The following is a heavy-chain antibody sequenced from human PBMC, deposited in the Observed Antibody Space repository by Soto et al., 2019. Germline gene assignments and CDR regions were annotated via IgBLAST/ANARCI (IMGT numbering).Heavy chain of an antibody. CDR2: IYYSGST. J-gene: IGHJ4*02. CDR1: GGSISSGGYY. V-gene: IGHV4-31*03. CDR3: ARDSRYYDSSGYIYYFDY. Sequence: PPETLSLTCTVSGGSISSGGYYWSWIRQHPGKGLEWIGYIYYSGSTYYNPSLKSRVTISVDTSKNQFSLKLSSVTAADTAVYYCARDSRYYDSSGYIYYFDYWGQGTLVTVSS. D-gene: IGHD3-22*01.